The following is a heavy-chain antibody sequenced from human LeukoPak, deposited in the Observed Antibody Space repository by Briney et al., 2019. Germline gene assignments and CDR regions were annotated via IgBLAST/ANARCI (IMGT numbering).Heavy chain of an antibody. V-gene: IGHV1-2*02. CDR1: GYTFTGYY. J-gene: IGHJ6*03. CDR2: INPNSGGT. CDR3: ARDREIPYFYYYMDV. Sequence: ASVKVSCKASGYTFTGYYMHWVRQAPGQGLEWMGWINPNSGGTNYAQKFQGRVTMTRDTSISTAYMELSRLRSDDTAVYYCARDREIPYFYYYMDVWGKGTTVTVSS. D-gene: IGHD1-26*01.